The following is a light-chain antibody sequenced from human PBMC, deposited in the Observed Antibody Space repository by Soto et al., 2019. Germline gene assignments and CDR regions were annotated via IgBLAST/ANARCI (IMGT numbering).Light chain of an antibody. V-gene: IGKV1-5*03. CDR2: KAS. CDR3: QQFNNRPPT. Sequence: DIQMTQSPSTLSASVGDGVRITCRASQSISSWLAWYQQKPGKAPKLLIYKASSLESGVPSRFSGSGSGTEFTLTISSLQSEDFAVYYCQQFNNRPPTLGQGTKVDIK. J-gene: IGKJ1*01. CDR1: QSISSW.